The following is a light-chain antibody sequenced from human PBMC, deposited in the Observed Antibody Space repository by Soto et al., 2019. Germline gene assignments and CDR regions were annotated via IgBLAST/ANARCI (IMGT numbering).Light chain of an antibody. CDR2: EVS. CDR1: SSDVGGYNY. Sequence: QSVLTQPASVSGSPGQSITISCTGTSSDVGGYNYVSWYQQHPGKAPKLMIYEVSNRPSGVSNRFSGSKSGNTASLTISRLQAEDEADYYCTSYTTSSTHWVFGGGTKLTVL. V-gene: IGLV2-14*01. J-gene: IGLJ3*02. CDR3: TSYTTSSTHWV.